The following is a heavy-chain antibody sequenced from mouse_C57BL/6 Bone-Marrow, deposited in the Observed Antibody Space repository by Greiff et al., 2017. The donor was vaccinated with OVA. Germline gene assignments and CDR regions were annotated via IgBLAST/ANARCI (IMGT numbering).Heavy chain of an antibody. Sequence: VKLMESGAELVRPGASVTLSCKASGYTFTDYEMHWVKQTPVHGLEWIGAIDPETGGTAYNQKFKGKAILTADKSSSTAYMELRSLTSEDSAVYYCTSPPEPYFDYWGQGTTLTVSS. V-gene: IGHV1-15*01. CDR1: GYTFTDYE. J-gene: IGHJ2*01. CDR2: IDPETGGT. CDR3: TSPPEPYFDY.